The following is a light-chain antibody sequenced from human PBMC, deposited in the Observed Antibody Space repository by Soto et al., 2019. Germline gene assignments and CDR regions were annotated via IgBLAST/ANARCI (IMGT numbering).Light chain of an antibody. CDR1: QSVSTY. CDR2: GTS. V-gene: IGKV3-15*01. CDR3: QHYNNWPRT. Sequence: EIVLTQSPATLSLSPGDRATLSCRASQSVSTYLAWYQQKPGQAPRLLLYGTSTRATGIPARFSGSGSGTEFTLTISSLQSEDFAVYYCQHYNNWPRTFGQGTKVEIK. J-gene: IGKJ1*01.